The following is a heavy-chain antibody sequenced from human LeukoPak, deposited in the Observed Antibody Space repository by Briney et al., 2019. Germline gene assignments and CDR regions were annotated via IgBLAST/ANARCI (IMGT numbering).Heavy chain of an antibody. Sequence: SETLSLTCAVYGGSFSGYYWSWICQPPGKGLEWIGEINHSGSTNYNPSLKSRVTISVDTSKNQFSLKLSSVTAADTAVYYCARSLYYYGPLGWFDPWGQGTLVTVSS. V-gene: IGHV4-34*01. CDR3: ARSLYYYGPLGWFDP. CDR2: INHSGST. CDR1: GGSFSGYY. J-gene: IGHJ5*02. D-gene: IGHD3-10*01.